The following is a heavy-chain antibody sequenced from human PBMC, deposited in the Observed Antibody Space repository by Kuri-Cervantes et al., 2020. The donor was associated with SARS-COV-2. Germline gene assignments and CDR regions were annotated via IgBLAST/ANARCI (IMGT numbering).Heavy chain of an antibody. Sequence: LRLSCSVSGGSISSSGHYWGWVRQPPGKGLEWIGSIYFSVSTYYTPSLKSRVTISVDTSKNQFSLKLTSVTATDTAVYYCGRQASDWHIDYWGQGTLVTVSS. V-gene: IGHV4-39*01. J-gene: IGHJ4*02. CDR2: IYFSVST. CDR3: GRQASDWHIDY. D-gene: IGHD3-9*01. CDR1: GGSISSSGHY.